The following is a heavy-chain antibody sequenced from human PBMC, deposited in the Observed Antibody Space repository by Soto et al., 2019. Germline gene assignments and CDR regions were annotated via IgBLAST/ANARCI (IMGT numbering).Heavy chain of an antibody. V-gene: IGHV3-23*01. J-gene: IGHJ4*02. Sequence: GGSLRLSCAASGFTFSIYPMSWVRQVPGKGLEWVSSLSSTGDDTYYADFVTGRFIISRDNTRDTLYLQLDTLRGDDTAVYFCVKTNRKDFWGQGTLVTVSS. CDR3: VKTNRKDF. CDR2: LSSTGDDT. CDR1: GFTFSIYP.